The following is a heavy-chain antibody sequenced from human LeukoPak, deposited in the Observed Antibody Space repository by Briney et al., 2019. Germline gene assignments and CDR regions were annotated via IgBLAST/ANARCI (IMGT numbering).Heavy chain of an antibody. Sequence: PSETLSLTCTVSSGSISSYYWSWIRQPPGKGLEWIGYIYYSGSTNYNPSLKSRVTISVDTSKNQFSLTLSSVTAADTAVYYCARTVSGPTPDYYYYYYMDVWGKGTTVTVSS. V-gene: IGHV4-59*01. J-gene: IGHJ6*03. D-gene: IGHD4-17*01. CDR2: IYYSGST. CDR3: ARTVSGPTPDYYYYYYMDV. CDR1: SGSISSYY.